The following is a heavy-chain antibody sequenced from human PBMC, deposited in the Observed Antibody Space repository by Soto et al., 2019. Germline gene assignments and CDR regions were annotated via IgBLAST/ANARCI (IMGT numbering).Heavy chain of an antibody. CDR2: IWYDGSNK. CDR1: GCSFSNYA. J-gene: IGHJ4*02. Sequence: PVRSRRLSWAAAGCSFSNYAMHWVRHAPGKGLEWGAVIWYDGSNKYYADSAKGRFTISKDNSQTTVYLQMNSLRAEYSAVYYCTRDPYGGSRYYLDSWGQGTLVTVSS. D-gene: IGHD1-26*01. V-gene: IGHV3-33*01. CDR3: TRDPYGGSRYYLDS.